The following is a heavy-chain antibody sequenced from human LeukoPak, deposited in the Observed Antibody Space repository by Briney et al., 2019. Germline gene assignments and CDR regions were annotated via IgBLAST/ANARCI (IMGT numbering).Heavy chain of an antibody. J-gene: IGHJ4*02. Sequence: ASVKVSCKASGYTFTSYGISWVRQAPGQGLEWMGWISAYNGNTNYAQKLQGRVTMTTDTSTSTAYMELRSLRSDDTAVYYCARAPPQKGQWELLYWGQGTLVTVSS. V-gene: IGHV1-18*01. CDR2: ISAYNGNT. CDR1: GYTFTSYG. D-gene: IGHD1-26*01. CDR3: ARAPPQKGQWELLY.